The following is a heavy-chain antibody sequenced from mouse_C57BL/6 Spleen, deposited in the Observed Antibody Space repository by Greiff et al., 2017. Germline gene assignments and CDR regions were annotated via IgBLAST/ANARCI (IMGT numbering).Heavy chain of an antibody. J-gene: IGHJ2*01. CDR3: ARFPGSLYYFDY. V-gene: IGHV1-4*01. CDR2: INPSSGYT. D-gene: IGHD1-1*01. CDR1: GYTFTSYT. Sequence: VQLQQSGAELARPGASVKMSCKASGYTFTSYTMHWVKQRPGQGLEWIGYINPSSGYTKYNQKFKDKATLTADTSSSTAYMQLSSLTSEDSAVYYCARFPGSLYYFDYWGKGTTLTVSS.